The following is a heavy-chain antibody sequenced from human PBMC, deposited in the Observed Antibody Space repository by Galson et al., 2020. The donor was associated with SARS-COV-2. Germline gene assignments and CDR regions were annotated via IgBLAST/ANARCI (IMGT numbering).Heavy chain of an antibody. CDR2: INHRGSP. Sequence: PSETLSLTCAVYGGSFKNYYWTWIRQSPGKGLQWIGEINHRGSPNSDPSLQGRVAMSVDTSKNQFSLRLSSVTAADTAVYYCVRGAEERRIIVVVPYYYTYMDVWGGGTAVTVSS. CDR3: VRGAEERRIIVVVPYYYTYMDV. J-gene: IGHJ6*03. D-gene: IGHD2-2*01. V-gene: IGHV4-34*01. CDR1: GGSFKNYY.